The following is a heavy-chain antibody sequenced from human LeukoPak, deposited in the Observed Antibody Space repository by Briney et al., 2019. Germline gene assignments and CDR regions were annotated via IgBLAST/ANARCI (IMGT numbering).Heavy chain of an antibody. CDR3: ARETTTLDY. V-gene: IGHV3-23*01. J-gene: IGHJ4*02. D-gene: IGHD1-26*01. Sequence: GGSLRLSCAASGFTFSNYAMSWVRQAPGKGLEWVSSISSSADNTYHADSVKGRFTISRDNSKNTLYLQMNSLRAEDTAVYYCARETTTLDYWGQGTLVTVSS. CDR1: GFTFSNYA. CDR2: ISSSADNT.